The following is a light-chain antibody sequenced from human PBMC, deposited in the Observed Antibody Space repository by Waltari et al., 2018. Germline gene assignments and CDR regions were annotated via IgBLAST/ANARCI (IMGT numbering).Light chain of an antibody. CDR1: SGHSDYT. CDR3: QTWAPGINWV. Sequence: QFVLTQQPSASAPLGASVRLTCTLSSGHSDYTIAWHQQQHQQGPRYLLKLDSDGRPDRGGGIPFRCSVSSPGAERYLTIASRQSEDEADYYCQTWAPGINWVFGGGTKLTV. V-gene: IGLV4-69*01. J-gene: IGLJ3*02. CDR2: LDSDGRP.